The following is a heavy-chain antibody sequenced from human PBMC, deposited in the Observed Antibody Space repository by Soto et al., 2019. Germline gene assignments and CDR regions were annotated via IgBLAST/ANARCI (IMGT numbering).Heavy chain of an antibody. CDR1: GFTFSSYA. CDR2: ISGSGGST. D-gene: IGHD2-2*01. Sequence: GESLKISCAASGFTFSSYAMSWVRQAPGKGLEWVSAISGSGGSTYYADSVKGRFTISRDNSKNTLYLQMNSLRAEDTAVYYCAKVLRPRECTSYDYWGQGTLVTVSS. CDR3: AKVLRPRECTSYDY. V-gene: IGHV3-23*01. J-gene: IGHJ4*02.